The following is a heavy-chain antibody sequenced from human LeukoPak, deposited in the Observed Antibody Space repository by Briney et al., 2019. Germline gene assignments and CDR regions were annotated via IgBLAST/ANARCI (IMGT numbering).Heavy chain of an antibody. J-gene: IGHJ4*02. D-gene: IGHD3-22*01. CDR1: GFTFSDYY. CDR2: IYSSGST. CDR3: ARGRANYDSTGYYY. V-gene: IGHV4-59*01. Sequence: GSLRLSCAASGFTFSDYYMSWIRQPPGKGLEWIGYIYSSGSTKYNPSLKSRVTITIDTSKNQFSLKLSSVTAADTAVYYCARGRANYDSTGYYYWGQGILVTVSS.